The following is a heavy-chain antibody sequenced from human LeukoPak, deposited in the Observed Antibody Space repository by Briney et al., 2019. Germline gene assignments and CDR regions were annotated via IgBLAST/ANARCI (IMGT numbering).Heavy chain of an antibody. V-gene: IGHV3-9*01. D-gene: IGHD3-10*01. CDR3: AKGGYGSGSYYGMDV. CDR2: ISWNGGSI. J-gene: IGHJ6*02. CDR1: GGSISNYY. Sequence: LSLTCTVSGGSISNYYWSWVRQAPGKGLEWVSGISWNGGSIGYADPVKGRFTISRDNAKNSLYLQMNSLRAEDTALYYCAKGGYGSGSYYGMDVWGQGTTVTVSS.